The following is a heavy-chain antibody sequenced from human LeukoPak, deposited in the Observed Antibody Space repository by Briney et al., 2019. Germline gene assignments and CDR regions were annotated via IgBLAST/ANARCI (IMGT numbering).Heavy chain of an antibody. Sequence: SETLSLTCTVSGGSISSYYWGWIRQPPGKGLEWIGSIYYSGSTYYNPSLKSRVTISVDTSKNQFSLKLSSVTAADTAVYYCARLWFGELLAGIFDYWGQGTLVTVSS. D-gene: IGHD3-10*01. V-gene: IGHV4-39*01. CDR3: ARLWFGELLAGIFDY. CDR1: GGSISSYY. CDR2: IYYSGST. J-gene: IGHJ4*02.